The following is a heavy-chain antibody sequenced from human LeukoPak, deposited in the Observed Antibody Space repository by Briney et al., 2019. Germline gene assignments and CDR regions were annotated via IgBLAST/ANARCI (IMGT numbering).Heavy chain of an antibody. Sequence: PGGSLRLSCAASGFTFSTHGMHWVRQAPGKGLKWLTLIQNDGSNKYYADSVKGRFTVSRDNSWNTMYLQLDSLRTEDTAVYYCARDRSSSFDYWGPGTLVTVSS. CDR2: IQNDGSNK. V-gene: IGHV3-30*02. CDR1: GFTFSTHG. CDR3: ARDRSSSFDY. J-gene: IGHJ4*02.